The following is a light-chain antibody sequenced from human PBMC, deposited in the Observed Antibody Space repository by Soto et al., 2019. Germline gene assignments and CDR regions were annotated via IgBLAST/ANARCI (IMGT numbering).Light chain of an antibody. J-gene: IGLJ1*01. CDR2: EVS. CDR1: SSDVGSYNC. Sequence: QSALTQPPSVSGSPGQSVTISCTGTSSDVGSYNCVSWYQQPPGTAPKVMIYEVSNRPSGVPDRFSGSKSGNTASLTISGLQPEDEADYYCYSFTSSNTYVFGTGTKLTVL. CDR3: YSFTSSNTYV. V-gene: IGLV2-18*02.